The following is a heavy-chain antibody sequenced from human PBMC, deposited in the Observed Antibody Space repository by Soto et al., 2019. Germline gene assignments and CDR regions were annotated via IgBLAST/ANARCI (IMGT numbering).Heavy chain of an antibody. Sequence: QVQLVQSGAEVKKPGSSVKVSCKASGGTFSSYTISWVRQAPGQGLEWMGRIIAILGIANYAQKFQGRVTITADKSTSTAYMELSSLRSEDTAVYYCARGLDDYGDYATPYYYYYMDVWGKGTTVTVSS. CDR1: GGTFSSYT. CDR3: ARGLDDYGDYATPYYYYYMDV. V-gene: IGHV1-69*02. J-gene: IGHJ6*03. D-gene: IGHD4-17*01. CDR2: IIAILGIA.